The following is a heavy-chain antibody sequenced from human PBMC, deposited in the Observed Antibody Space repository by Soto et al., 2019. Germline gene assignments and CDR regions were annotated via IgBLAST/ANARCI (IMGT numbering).Heavy chain of an antibody. Sequence: ASVKVSCKASGYTFTSYDINWVRQATGQGLEWMGWMNPNSGNTGYAQKFQGRVTMTRNTSISTAYMELSSLRSEDTTVYYCARAWPYYYDSSGYYLPDYWGQGTLVTVSS. V-gene: IGHV1-8*01. CDR3: ARAWPYYYDSSGYYLPDY. J-gene: IGHJ4*02. D-gene: IGHD3-22*01. CDR1: GYTFTSYD. CDR2: MNPNSGNT.